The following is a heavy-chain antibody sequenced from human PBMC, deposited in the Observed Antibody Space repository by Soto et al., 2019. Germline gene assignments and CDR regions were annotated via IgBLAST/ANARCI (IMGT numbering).Heavy chain of an antibody. CDR1: GGSISSHY. V-gene: IGHV4-59*08. J-gene: IGHJ6*02. CDR2: IYYSGST. CDR3: ARIPGYYCGSGGRERYHYYGMDV. Sequence: SETLSLTCTVSGGSISSHYWSWIRQPPGQGLEWIGYIYYSGSTNYNPSLKSRVTISVDTSKSQFSLRLSSVTAADTAVYYCARIPGYYCGSGGRERYHYYGMDVWGQGTTVTVSS. D-gene: IGHD3-10*01.